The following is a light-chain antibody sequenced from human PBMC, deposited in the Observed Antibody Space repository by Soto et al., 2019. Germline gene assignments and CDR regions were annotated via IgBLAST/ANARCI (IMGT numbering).Light chain of an antibody. Sequence: QSVLTQPPSASGSPGQSVTISCTGTSSDVGGYNYVSWYQQHPGKTPKLMIYEVTKRPSGVPDRFSGSKSGNTASLTVSGLQAEDEADYYCSSYAGSMVIFGGGTKLPS. V-gene: IGLV2-8*01. CDR1: SSDVGGYNY. CDR2: EVT. CDR3: SSYAGSMVI. J-gene: IGLJ2*01.